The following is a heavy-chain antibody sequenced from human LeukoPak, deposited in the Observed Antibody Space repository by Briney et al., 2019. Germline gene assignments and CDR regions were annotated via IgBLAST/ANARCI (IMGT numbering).Heavy chain of an antibody. Sequence: GGSLRLSCAASGFTFGSYAMNWDRQAPGKGLEWVSAISGSGGSTYYADSVKGRFTISRDNSKNTLYLQMNSLRAEDTAVYYCAKEGQYQLLYYFDYWGQGTLVTVSS. CDR1: GFTFGSYA. D-gene: IGHD2-2*01. V-gene: IGHV3-23*01. CDR3: AKEGQYQLLYYFDY. CDR2: ISGSGGST. J-gene: IGHJ4*02.